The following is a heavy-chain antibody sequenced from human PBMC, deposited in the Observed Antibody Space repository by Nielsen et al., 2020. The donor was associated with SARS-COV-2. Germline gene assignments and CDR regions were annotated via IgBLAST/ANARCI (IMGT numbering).Heavy chain of an antibody. V-gene: IGHV4-39*01. CDR2: IYYSGST. J-gene: IGHJ4*02. CDR3: ARHVGSYTYGPLDS. D-gene: IGHD5-18*01. Sequence: SETLSLTCTVSGGSVSSSSYYWGWVRQPPGKGLEWIGSIYYSGSTYYNPSLKTRGTISIDTSKNHFSLKVGFLTAADTAVYFCARHVGSYTYGPLDSWGRGILVTVSS. CDR1: GGSVSSSSYY.